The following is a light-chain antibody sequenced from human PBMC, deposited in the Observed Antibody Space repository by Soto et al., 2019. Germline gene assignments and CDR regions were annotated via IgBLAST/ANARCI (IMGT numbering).Light chain of an antibody. CDR1: QSLTGGY. Sequence: EIVLTQSPGTLSLPPGERATLSCRASQSLTGGYLAWFQQKPGQTPRLLIYSASNRATGIPDRFSGSGSGTDFTLTISRLEPEDFVVYYCQQNGSLPITFGQGTRLKIK. CDR3: QQNGSLPIT. V-gene: IGKV3-20*01. CDR2: SAS. J-gene: IGKJ5*01.